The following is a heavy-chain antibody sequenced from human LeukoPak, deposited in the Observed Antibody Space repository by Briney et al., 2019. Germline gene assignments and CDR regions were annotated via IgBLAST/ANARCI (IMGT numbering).Heavy chain of an antibody. J-gene: IGHJ3*02. CDR3: ARKSLYSYGEVGAFDI. Sequence: GESLKISCKGSGYSFTSYWIGWVRQMPGKGLDWMGIIYPGDSDTRYSPSFQGQVTISADKSISTAYLQWSSLKASDTAMYYCARKSLYSYGEVGAFDIWGQGTMVTVSS. CDR1: GYSFTSYW. V-gene: IGHV5-51*01. D-gene: IGHD5-18*01. CDR2: IYPGDSDT.